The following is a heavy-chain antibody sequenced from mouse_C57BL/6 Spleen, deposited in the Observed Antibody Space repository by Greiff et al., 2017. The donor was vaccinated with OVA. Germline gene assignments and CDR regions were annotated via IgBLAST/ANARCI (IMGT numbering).Heavy chain of an antibody. J-gene: IGHJ3*01. V-gene: IGHV5-9-1*02. Sequence: EVKLMESGEGLVKPGGSLKLSCAASGFTFSSYAMSWVRQTPEKRLEWVAYISSGGDYIYYADTVKGRFTISRDNARNTLYLQMSSLKSEDTAMYYCTRVDYDAAYWGQGTLVTVSA. CDR3: TRVDYDAAY. D-gene: IGHD2-4*01. CDR1: GFTFSSYA. CDR2: ISSGGDYI.